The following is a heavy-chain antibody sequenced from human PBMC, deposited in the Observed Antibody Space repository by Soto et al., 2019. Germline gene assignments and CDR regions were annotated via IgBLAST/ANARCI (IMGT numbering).Heavy chain of an antibody. CDR3: ARGGGFDS. V-gene: IGHV4-30-4*01. Sequence: QLQESGPGLVKPSQTLSLTYTVSGDSISSGDNYWSWIRQPPGKGLQWIGYISYRGRSYYKPSLKGVVTMSVDTSKNQFSLALTSVTAADTAVYYCARGGGFDSWGRGTLVTVSS. J-gene: IGHJ4*02. CDR1: GDSISSGDNY. CDR2: ISYRGRS. D-gene: IGHD3-16*01.